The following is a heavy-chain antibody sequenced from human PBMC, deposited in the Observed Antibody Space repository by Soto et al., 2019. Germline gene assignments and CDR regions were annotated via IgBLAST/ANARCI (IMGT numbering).Heavy chain of an antibody. Sequence: PSETLSLTCTVSGGSISNYFWSWIRQPPGKGLEWIGYIYYSGTTNYNPSLKSRVTISVDTSKNQFSLKLSSVTAADTAVYYCAGGDYDFWSGTGIWFDPWGQGTQVTVSS. CDR1: GGSISNYF. J-gene: IGHJ5*02. D-gene: IGHD3-3*01. CDR2: IYYSGTT. CDR3: AGGDYDFWSGTGIWFDP. V-gene: IGHV4-59*01.